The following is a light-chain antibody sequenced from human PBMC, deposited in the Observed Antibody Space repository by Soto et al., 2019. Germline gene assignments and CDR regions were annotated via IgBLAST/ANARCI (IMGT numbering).Light chain of an antibody. Sequence: EIVLTQSPGTLSLSPEERATLSCRASQSVSSGYLAWYQQKPGQAPRLLIYGASSRATGIPDRFSGSGSGTDFTLTISRLEPEDFAVCYCQPYGSSPYTFGQGTKLEIK. J-gene: IGKJ2*01. CDR1: QSVSSGY. V-gene: IGKV3-20*01. CDR2: GAS. CDR3: QPYGSSPYT.